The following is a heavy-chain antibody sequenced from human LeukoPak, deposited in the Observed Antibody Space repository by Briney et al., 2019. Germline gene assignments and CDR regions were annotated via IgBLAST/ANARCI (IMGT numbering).Heavy chain of an antibody. V-gene: IGHV1-2*02. CDR3: AREGLAVAGDPFDY. D-gene: IGHD6-19*01. Sequence: ASVKVSCKASGYTFTGYYMHWVRQAPGQGLEGMGWINPNSGGTSYAQKFQGRVTMTRDTSISTAYMELSRLRSDDTAVYYCAREGLAVAGDPFDYWGQGTLVTVSS. CDR2: INPNSGGT. CDR1: GYTFTGYY. J-gene: IGHJ4*02.